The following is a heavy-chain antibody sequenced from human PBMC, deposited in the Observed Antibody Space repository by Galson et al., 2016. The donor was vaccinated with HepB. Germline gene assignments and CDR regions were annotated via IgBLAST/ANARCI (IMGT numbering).Heavy chain of an antibody. Sequence: SVKVSCKVSGDIFSELSMHWVRQAPGKGLEWMGGFHPEDVEAIYAQKFLGRVTMTGDTSTDTAYMELTNLRSEDTAVYYCVTLWGFDSWGQGTLVTVSS. CDR3: VTLWGFDS. CDR1: GDIFSELS. CDR2: FHPEDVEA. J-gene: IGHJ4*02. D-gene: IGHD7-27*01. V-gene: IGHV1-24*01.